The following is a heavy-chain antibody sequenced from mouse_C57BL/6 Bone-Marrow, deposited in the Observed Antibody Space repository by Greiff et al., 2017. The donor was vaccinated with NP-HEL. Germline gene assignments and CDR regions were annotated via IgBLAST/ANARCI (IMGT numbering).Heavy chain of an antibody. D-gene: IGHD1-1*01. CDR3: ARVVSPY. Sequence: QVQLQQSGPELVKPGASVKISCKASGYTFTDYYINWVKQRPGQGLEWIGWIFPGSGGTYYNAKFQGKATLTVDKSSNTAYMLPSSLTSEDSAVYFCARVVSPYWGQGTLVTVSA. J-gene: IGHJ3*01. CDR2: IFPGSGGT. CDR1: GYTFTDYY. V-gene: IGHV1-75*01.